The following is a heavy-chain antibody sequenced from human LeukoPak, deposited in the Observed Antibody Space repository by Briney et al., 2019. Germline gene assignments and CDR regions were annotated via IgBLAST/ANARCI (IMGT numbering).Heavy chain of an antibody. V-gene: IGHV3-23*01. D-gene: IGHD3-10*01. CDR2: LSSTGTST. Sequence: GGSLRLSCAASRFIFSSYSMTWVRQAPGKGLEWVSALSSTGTSTYYADSVKGRFTISRDNSKNTLYLQMNSLRAEDTAVYYCAKDRSYAFDYWGQGTLVTVSS. J-gene: IGHJ4*02. CDR1: RFIFSSYS. CDR3: AKDRSYAFDY.